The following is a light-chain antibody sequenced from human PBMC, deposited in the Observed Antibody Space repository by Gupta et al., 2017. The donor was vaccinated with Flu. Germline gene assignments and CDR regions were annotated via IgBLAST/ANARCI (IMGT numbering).Light chain of an antibody. Sequence: DIQLTQSPSSLSASVGDRVTITCRASQHISSWLAWYQQKPGKAPRLLIYHASNLETGVPTRFSGSGSGTECTLTISSLQPDDFGSYYCQQYNGFSRTFGQGTRVEIK. V-gene: IGKV1-5*01. CDR1: QHISSW. CDR2: HAS. J-gene: IGKJ1*01. CDR3: QQYNGFSRT.